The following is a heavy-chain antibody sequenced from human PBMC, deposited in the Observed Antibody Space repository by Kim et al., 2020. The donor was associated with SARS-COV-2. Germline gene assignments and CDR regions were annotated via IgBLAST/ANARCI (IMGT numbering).Heavy chain of an antibody. D-gene: IGHD3-22*01. V-gene: IGHV3-21*01. CDR2: ISSSSLYI. Sequence: GGSLRLSCAASGFIFSDFVMHWVRQAPGKGLEWVSSISSSSLYIDYADSVKGRFTISRDTATSSLFLQMSSLRAEATAVYYCAREGYYYDSRGYPGYGLDVWGQGTTVTVSS. J-gene: IGHJ6*02. CDR1: GFIFSDFV. CDR3: AREGYYYDSRGYPGYGLDV.